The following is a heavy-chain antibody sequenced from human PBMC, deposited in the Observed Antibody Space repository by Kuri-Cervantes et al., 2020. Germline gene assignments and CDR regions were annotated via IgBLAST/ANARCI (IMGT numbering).Heavy chain of an antibody. J-gene: IGHJ4*02. D-gene: IGHD1-1*01. V-gene: IGHV3-48*02. CDR3: ARAFRASTADQNFDS. CDR2: ISYTSTEM. Sequence: GESLKISCPAYGFSFSSYSRNWVRQAPGKGPEWVAYISYTSTEMLCVDSVRGRFTISRDNAKNSLYLQMNSLRDEDTAVYYCARAFRASTADQNFDSWGQGTLVTVSS. CDR1: GFSFSSYS.